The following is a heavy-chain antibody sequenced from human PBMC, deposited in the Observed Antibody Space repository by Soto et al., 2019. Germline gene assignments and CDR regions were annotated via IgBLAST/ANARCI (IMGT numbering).Heavy chain of an antibody. V-gene: IGHV4-30-4*01. CDR3: ARGPPGGLVPAAMYD. D-gene: IGHD2-2*01. CDR1: GGSISSGDYY. J-gene: IGHJ4*02. CDR2: IYYSGST. Sequence: SETLSLTCTVSGGSISSGDYYWSWIRQPPGKGLEWIGYIYYSGSTYYNPSLKSRVTISVDTSKNQFSLKLSSVTAADTAVYYCARGPPGGLVPAAMYDWGQGTLVT.